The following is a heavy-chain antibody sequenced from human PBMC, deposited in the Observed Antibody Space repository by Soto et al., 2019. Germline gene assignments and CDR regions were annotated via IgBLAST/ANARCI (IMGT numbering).Heavy chain of an antibody. D-gene: IGHD6-13*01. V-gene: IGHV3-23*02. CDR2: LNGRATEK. CDR3: AKGYSDSSWSHLDF. J-gene: IGHJ4*02. Sequence: EVQLLESGGGLVRPGGSLRLSCVISGFTFSSYAMTWVRQAPGKGLEWVSTLNGRATEKYHGYSVRGRFTISRDNSKSTLYLQMNSLRAEDSAIYYCAKGYSDSSWSHLDFWGQGTLVTVSS. CDR1: GFTFSSYA.